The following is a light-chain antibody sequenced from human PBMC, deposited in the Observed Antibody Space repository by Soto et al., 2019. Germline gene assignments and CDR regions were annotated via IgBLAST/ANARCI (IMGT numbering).Light chain of an antibody. J-gene: IGKJ5*01. Sequence: EIVLTQSPATLSLSPGERATLSCRASQSVSTYLAWYQQKPGQAPRLLIYDASNRATGIPARFSGSGSGTDFTLTISRLEPEDFAVYYCQQYGSSPITFGQGTRLEIE. CDR2: DAS. CDR1: QSVSTY. V-gene: IGKV3-11*01. CDR3: QQYGSSPIT.